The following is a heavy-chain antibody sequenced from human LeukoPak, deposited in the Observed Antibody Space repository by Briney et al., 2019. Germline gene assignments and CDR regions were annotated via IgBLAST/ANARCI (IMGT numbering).Heavy chain of an antibody. CDR1: GFTFSSYA. D-gene: IGHD3-16*01. CDR3: AKGVSSPLYYFDY. V-gene: IGHV3-23*01. CDR2: INNNGGST. J-gene: IGHJ4*02. Sequence: GGSLRLSCAASGFTFSSYAMRWVRQAPGKGLKWVSSINNNGGSTYYADSVKGRFTISRDNSKNTLYLQMNSLRAEDTAVYYCAKGVSSPLYYFDYWGQGTLVAVSS.